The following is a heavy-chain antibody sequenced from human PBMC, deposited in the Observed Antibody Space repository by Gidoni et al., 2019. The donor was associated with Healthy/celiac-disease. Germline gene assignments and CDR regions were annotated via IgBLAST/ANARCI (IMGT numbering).Heavy chain of an antibody. V-gene: IGHV3-7*03. CDR3: ARDGYCSGGSCYPTYNWFDP. J-gene: IGHJ5*02. D-gene: IGHD2-15*01. CDR2: IKQDGSEK. Sequence: EVQLVESGGGLVQPGGSLRLSCAASGFTFSSDWMSWVRQAPGKGLEWVANIKQDGSEKYYVDSVKGRFTIPRDNAKNSLYLQMNSLRAEDTAVYYCARDGYCSGGSCYPTYNWFDPWGQGTLVTVSS. CDR1: GFTFSSDW.